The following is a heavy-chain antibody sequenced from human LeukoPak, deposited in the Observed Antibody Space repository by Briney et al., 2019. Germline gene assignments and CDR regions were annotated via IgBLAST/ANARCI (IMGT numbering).Heavy chain of an antibody. CDR3: ARDRDGPRMDV. CDR1: GYTFTGHY. J-gene: IGHJ6*02. V-gene: IGHV1-2*02. D-gene: IGHD5-24*01. CDR2: INPNSGAT. Sequence: ASVKVSCKASGYTFTGHYIHWVRQAPGQGFEWLGWINPNSGATYYSQKLQGRVTLTRDTSISTAYMDLSSLTSDDTALYYCARDRDGPRMDVWGQGTTVTVSS.